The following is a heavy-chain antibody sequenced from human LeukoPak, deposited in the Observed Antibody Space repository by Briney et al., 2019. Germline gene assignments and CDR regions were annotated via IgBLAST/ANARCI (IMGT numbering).Heavy chain of an antibody. CDR2: IYHSGST. J-gene: IGHJ4*02. CDR3: ASVDTAMALDY. CDR1: GGSFSGYY. Sequence: SETLSLTCAVYGGSFSGYYWSWIRQPPGKGLEWIGEIYHSGSTNYNPSLKSRVTISVDKSKNQFSLKLSSVTAADTAVYYCASVDTAMALDYWGQGTLVTVSS. D-gene: IGHD5-18*01. V-gene: IGHV4-34*01.